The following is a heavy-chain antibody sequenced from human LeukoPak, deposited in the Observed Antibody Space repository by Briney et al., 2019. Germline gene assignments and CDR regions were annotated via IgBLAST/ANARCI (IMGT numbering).Heavy chain of an antibody. Sequence: GASVKVSCKASGYIFTSYYMHWVRQAPGQGLEWMGIINPSGGSATYAQKFQGRVSMTRDTSTSTGYMELSSLTSDDTALYFCARTRCYGECRNYFHYYHMDVWGQGTTVTVSS. CDR2: INPSGGSA. J-gene: IGHJ6*02. CDR1: GYIFTSYY. D-gene: IGHD2-2*01. V-gene: IGHV1-46*01. CDR3: ARTRCYGECRNYFHYYHMDV.